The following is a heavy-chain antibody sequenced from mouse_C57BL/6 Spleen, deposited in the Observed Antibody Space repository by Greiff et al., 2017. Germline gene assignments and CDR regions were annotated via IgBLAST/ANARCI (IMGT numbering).Heavy chain of an antibody. CDR1: GFTFSNYW. CDR2: IRLKSDNYAT. D-gene: IGHD1-1*01. CDR3: TPLITTVVGDY. V-gene: IGHV6-3*01. J-gene: IGHJ2*01. Sequence: DVMLVESGGGLVQPGGSMKLSCVASGFTFSNYWMNWVRQSPEKGLEWVAQIRLKSDNYATHYAESVKGRFTISRDDSKSSVYLQMNNLKAEDTGISYCTPLITTVVGDYWGQGTTLTVSS.